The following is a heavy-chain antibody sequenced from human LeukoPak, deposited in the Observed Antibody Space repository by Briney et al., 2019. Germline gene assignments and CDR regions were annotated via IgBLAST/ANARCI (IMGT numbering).Heavy chain of an antibody. J-gene: IGHJ5*02. Sequence: SETLSLTCTVSGGSISSYYWSWIRQPPGKGLEWIGYIYYSGSTNYNPSLKSRVTISVDTSKNQFSLKLSSVTAADTAVYYCARATRSIMAALEWFDPWGQGTLVTVSS. CDR1: GGSISSYY. V-gene: IGHV4-59*01. D-gene: IGHD5-12*01. CDR3: ARATRSIMAALEWFDP. CDR2: IYYSGST.